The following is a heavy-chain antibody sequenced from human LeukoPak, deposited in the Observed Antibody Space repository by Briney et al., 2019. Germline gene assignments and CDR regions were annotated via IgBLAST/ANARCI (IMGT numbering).Heavy chain of an antibody. J-gene: IGHJ4*02. D-gene: IGHD3-22*01. Sequence: SETLSLTCAVYGGSFSGYYWSWIRQPPGKGLEWIGEINHSGSTNYNPSLKSRVTISVDTSRNQFSLKLSSVTAADTAVYYCARVYGLFTTYDSSGYRDYWGQGTLVTVSS. CDR1: GGSFSGYY. CDR2: INHSGST. CDR3: ARVYGLFTTYDSSGYRDY. V-gene: IGHV4-34*01.